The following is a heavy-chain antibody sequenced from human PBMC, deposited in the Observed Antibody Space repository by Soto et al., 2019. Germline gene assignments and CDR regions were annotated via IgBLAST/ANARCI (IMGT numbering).Heavy chain of an antibody. Sequence: QVQLQESGPGLVKPSQTLSLTCTVSGGSISSGGYYWSWIRQHPGKGLEWIGYIYYSGSTYYNPSLKSRVTLSVDTSQNQCSLKLRSGTAADTAVYYCARVLPLERGCSWSYFDYWGQGTLVTVSS. V-gene: IGHV4-31*03. D-gene: IGHD6-13*01. CDR3: ARVLPLERGCSWSYFDY. CDR2: IYYSGST. J-gene: IGHJ4*02. CDR1: GGSISSGGYY.